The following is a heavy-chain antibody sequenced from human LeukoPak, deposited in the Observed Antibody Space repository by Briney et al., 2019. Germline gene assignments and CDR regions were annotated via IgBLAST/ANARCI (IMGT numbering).Heavy chain of an antibody. CDR2: IYYSGGT. V-gene: IGHV4-61*01. Sequence: SETLSLTCTVSGGSISSSSYYWSWIRQPPGQVLDWIGYIYYSGGTNYNPSLKSRVTISVDTSKKQFSLKLTSVTAADTAVYYCARIMDTAWGMDVWGQGTTVTVSS. CDR3: ARIMDTAWGMDV. D-gene: IGHD2-8*01. CDR1: GGSISSSSYY. J-gene: IGHJ6*02.